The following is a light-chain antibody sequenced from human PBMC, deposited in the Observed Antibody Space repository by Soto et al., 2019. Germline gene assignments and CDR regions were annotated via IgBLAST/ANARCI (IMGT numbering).Light chain of an antibody. V-gene: IGLV3-21*02. J-gene: IGLJ1*01. CDR3: QVWDRTSDHYV. Sequence: SSALTQPPSVSVAPGQTATITCGGNNIGSKSVPWYQQKPGQAPVLVVYGDSDRPSGIPERFSGSNSGNTATLTITGVEAGDEADYYCQVWDRTSDHYVFGTGTKVTVL. CDR2: GDS. CDR1: NIGSKS.